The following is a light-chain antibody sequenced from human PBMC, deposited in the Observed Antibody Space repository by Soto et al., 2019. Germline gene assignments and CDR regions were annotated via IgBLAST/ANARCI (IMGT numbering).Light chain of an antibody. V-gene: IGKV1-9*01. J-gene: IGKJ3*01. CDR2: AAS. CDR3: QPVNNYPST. Sequence: DIQLTQSPSFLSASVGERVTITCRASHGISTFLVWYQQKPGKAPDLLIYAASTLQSGVPSRFSGSGSGTESTLTISSLQPDDCANSYCQPVNNYPSTLGPGTKVYI. CDR1: HGISTF.